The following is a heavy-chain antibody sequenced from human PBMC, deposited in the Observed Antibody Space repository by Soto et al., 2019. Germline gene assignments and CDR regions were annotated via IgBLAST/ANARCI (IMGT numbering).Heavy chain of an antibody. V-gene: IGHV5-51*01. Sequence: GESLKVSCKGSGYSFTSYWIGWVRQMPGKGLEWMGIIYPGDSDTRYSPSFQGQVTISADKSISTAYLQWSSLKASDTAMYYCARHKGYSSSTPYCYYYMDVWGKGTTVTVSS. J-gene: IGHJ6*03. CDR2: IYPGDSDT. CDR1: GYSFTSYW. CDR3: ARHKGYSSSTPYCYYYMDV. D-gene: IGHD6-13*01.